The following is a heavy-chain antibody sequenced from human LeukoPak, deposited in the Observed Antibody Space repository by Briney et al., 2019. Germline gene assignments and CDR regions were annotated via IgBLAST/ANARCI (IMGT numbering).Heavy chain of an antibody. CDR1: GYTFTSYA. J-gene: IGHJ6*02. CDR2: INAGNGNT. D-gene: IGHD6-19*01. V-gene: IGHV1-3*01. Sequence: ASVKVSCKASGYTFTSYAMHWVRQAPGQRLEWMGWINAGNGNTKYSQKFQGRVTITRDTSASTAYMELSSLRSEDTAVYYCARDVRVKGGSGWYYYYYGMDVWGQGTTVTVSS. CDR3: ARDVRVKGGSGWYYYYYGMDV.